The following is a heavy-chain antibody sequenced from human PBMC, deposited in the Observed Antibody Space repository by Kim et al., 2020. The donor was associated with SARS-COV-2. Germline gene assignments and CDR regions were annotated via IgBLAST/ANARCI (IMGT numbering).Heavy chain of an antibody. Sequence: GGSLRLSCAASGFTFSSYTMNWVRQAPGKGLEWVANIKQDGSEKYYVDSVKGRFTISRDNAKNSLYLQMNSLRAEDTAVYYCARGGGITEYWGQGTLVTVSS. J-gene: IGHJ4*02. CDR2: IKQDGSEK. D-gene: IGHD3-16*01. CDR1: GFTFSSYT. CDR3: ARGGGITEY. V-gene: IGHV3-7*03.